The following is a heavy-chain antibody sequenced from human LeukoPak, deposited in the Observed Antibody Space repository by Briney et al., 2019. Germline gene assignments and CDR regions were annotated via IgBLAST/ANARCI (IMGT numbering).Heavy chain of an antibody. V-gene: IGHV4-30-2*01. J-gene: IGHJ4*02. CDR1: GGSISSGGYY. D-gene: IGHD2-8*01. CDR3: AREPRVLMVSMAVIDY. CDR2: IYHSGST. Sequence: SETLSLTCTVSGGSISSGGYYWSWIRQPPGKGLEWIGYIYHSGSTYYNPSLKSRVTISVDRSKNQFSLKLSSVTAADTAVYYCAREPRVLMVSMAVIDYWGQGTLVTVSS.